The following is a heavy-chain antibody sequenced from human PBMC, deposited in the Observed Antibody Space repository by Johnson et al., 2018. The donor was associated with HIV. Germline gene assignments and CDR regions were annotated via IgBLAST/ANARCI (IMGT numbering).Heavy chain of an antibody. D-gene: IGHD2-8*01. V-gene: IGHV3-15*01. J-gene: IGHJ3*02. Sequence: VQLVESGGGLVRPGGSLRLSCVASGFTFSHAWMSWVRQAPGKGLEWVGRIKRETAAGTKDYAAPVRCRITIARDESKNTLYLQMNSLRAEDTALHDCARAKGVLLLVASDAFDIWGQGTMVTVSS. CDR1: GFTFSHAW. CDR3: ARAKGVLLLVASDAFDI. CDR2: IKRETAAGTK.